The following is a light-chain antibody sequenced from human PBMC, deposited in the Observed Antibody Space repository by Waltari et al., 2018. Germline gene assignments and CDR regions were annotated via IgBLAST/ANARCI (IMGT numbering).Light chain of an antibody. V-gene: IGLV2-23*01. Sequence: QSALTQPASVSGSPGQSITISCTGTSSDIGTYNFVSWYQKHPGKVPKFIIYKDTKRPSGVSDRFSGSKSGNTASLTISGLQAEDEADYYCCSYAGSSTSVFGGGTKVTVL. J-gene: IGLJ3*02. CDR3: CSYAGSSTSV. CDR1: SSDIGTYNF. CDR2: KDT.